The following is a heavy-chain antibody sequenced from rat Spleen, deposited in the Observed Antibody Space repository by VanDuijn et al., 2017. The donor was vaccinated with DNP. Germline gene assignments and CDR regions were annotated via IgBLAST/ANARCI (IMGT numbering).Heavy chain of an antibody. D-gene: IGHD1-11*01. V-gene: IGHV5-22*01. J-gene: IGHJ2*01. CDR3: ARGGRSYFDY. Sequence: EVQLVESGGGLVQPGRSLKLSCAASGFTFSDYYMAWVRQAPKKGLEWVASITNEGSSTYFGDSVKGRFTISRDNAENTLFLQMTSLRSDDTATYYCARGGRSYFDYWGQGVMVTVSS. CDR2: ITNEGSST. CDR1: GFTFSDYY.